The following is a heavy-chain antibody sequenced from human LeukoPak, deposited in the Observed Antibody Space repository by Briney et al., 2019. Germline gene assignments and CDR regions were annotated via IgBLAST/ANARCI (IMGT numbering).Heavy chain of an antibody. CDR1: GFTFSSYS. Sequence: KPGGSLRLSCAASGFTFSSYSMNWVRQAPGKGLEWVSSISSSSSYIYYADSVKGRFTISRDNAKNSLYLQMNSLRAEDTAVYYCARNTWIQLWLHLDYWGQGTLVTVSS. CDR3: ARNTWIQLWLHLDY. D-gene: IGHD5-18*01. V-gene: IGHV3-21*01. CDR2: ISSSSSYI. J-gene: IGHJ4*02.